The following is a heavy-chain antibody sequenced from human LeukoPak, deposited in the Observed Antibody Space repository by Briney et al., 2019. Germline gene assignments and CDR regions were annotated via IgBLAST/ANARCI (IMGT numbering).Heavy chain of an antibody. CDR1: GFTFRNYW. CDR2: IKQDGSEK. J-gene: IGHJ6*03. Sequence: PGGSLRLLCAPSGFTFRNYWMNWVRQAPGKGLEWVANIKQDGSEKHYVDSVKGRFTISRDNSKNTLYLQMNSLRAEDTAVYYCAKGGLPAAMRYYYYMDVWGKGTTVTVSS. V-gene: IGHV3-7*03. CDR3: AKGGLPAAMRYYYYMDV. D-gene: IGHD2-2*01.